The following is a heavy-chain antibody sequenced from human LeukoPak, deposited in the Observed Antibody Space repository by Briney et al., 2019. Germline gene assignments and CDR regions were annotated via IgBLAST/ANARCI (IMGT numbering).Heavy chain of an antibody. V-gene: IGHV1-2*02. Sequence: ASVKVSCKASGYTFTGYYMHWVRQAPGQRLEWMGWINPNSGGTNYAQKFQGRVTMIRDTSISTAYMELSRLRSDDTAVYYCARRGVDYYGSGSLHNWFDPWGQGTLVTVSS. CDR1: GYTFTGYY. CDR2: INPNSGGT. D-gene: IGHD3-10*01. CDR3: ARRGVDYYGSGSLHNWFDP. J-gene: IGHJ5*02.